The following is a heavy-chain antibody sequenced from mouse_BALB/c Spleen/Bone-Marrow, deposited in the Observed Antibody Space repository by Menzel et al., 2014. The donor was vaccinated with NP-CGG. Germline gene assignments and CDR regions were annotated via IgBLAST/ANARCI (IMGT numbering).Heavy chain of an antibody. CDR3: ARSDYGYGYFNV. CDR1: GYSFTDYT. V-gene: IGHV1-18*01. CDR2: INPYNGGT. J-gene: IGHJ1*01. D-gene: IGHD1-1*01. Sequence: SGPELVKPGASMKISCKASGYSFTDYTMNWVKPSHGKNLEWIGLINPYNGGTTYNQKFKGKATLTVYMSSSSAYLELLSLTSEDSAVYYCARSDYGYGYFNVWAAATTVTVHS.